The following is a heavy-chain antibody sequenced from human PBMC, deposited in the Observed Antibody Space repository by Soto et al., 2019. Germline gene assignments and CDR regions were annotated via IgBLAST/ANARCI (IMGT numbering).Heavy chain of an antibody. CDR1: GGSFSGYY. CDR3: ARDSPPRYYDSSGYFDY. Sequence: SETLSLTCAVYGGSFSGYYWSWIRQPPGKGLEWIGEINHSGSTNYNPSLKSRVTISVDTSKNQFSLKLSSVTAADTAVYYCARDSPPRYYDSSGYFDYWGQGTLVTVSS. J-gene: IGHJ4*02. CDR2: INHSGST. V-gene: IGHV4-34*01. D-gene: IGHD3-22*01.